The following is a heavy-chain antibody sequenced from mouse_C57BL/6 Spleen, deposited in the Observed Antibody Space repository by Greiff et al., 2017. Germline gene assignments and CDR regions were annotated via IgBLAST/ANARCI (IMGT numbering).Heavy chain of an antibody. CDR1: GYTFTDYE. J-gene: IGHJ4*01. D-gene: IGHD2-3*01. Sequence: QVQLQQSGAELVRPGASVTLSCKASGYTFTDYEMHWVKQTPVHGLEWIGAIDPETGGTAYNQKFKGKAILTADKSSSTAYMELRSLTSEDSAVYYCTKGWLLPAGDAMDYWGQGTSVTVSS. CDR3: TKGWLLPAGDAMDY. V-gene: IGHV1-15*01. CDR2: IDPETGGT.